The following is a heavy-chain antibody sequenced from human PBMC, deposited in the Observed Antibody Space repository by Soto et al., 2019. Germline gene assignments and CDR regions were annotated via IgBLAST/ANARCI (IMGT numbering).Heavy chain of an antibody. CDR1: GVTFKDYG. D-gene: IGHD3-16*01. V-gene: IGHV3-30*03. J-gene: IGHJ2*01. Sequence: QVQLVESGGGVAQPGRSLRLSYGAPGVTFKDYGMHWVRQAPGKGLEWVAVISYDGKQTYYADSVKGRFTISKDKSKRTLFLQMNSLRVDDTAVYYCARDGWGSNWYFDLWGRGTLVTVSS. CDR2: ISYDGKQT. CDR3: ARDGWGSNWYFDL.